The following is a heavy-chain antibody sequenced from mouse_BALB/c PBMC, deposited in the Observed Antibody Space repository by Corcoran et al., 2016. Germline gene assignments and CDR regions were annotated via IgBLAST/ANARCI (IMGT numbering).Heavy chain of an antibody. J-gene: IGHJ2*01. CDR2: INTYTGEP. Sequence: QNQLVQSGPELKKHGEAVKISCKASGYTFINYGKKWVMQAPGKGLMWMGWINTYTGEPTYADDFKGRFAFSLETSASTAYLQINNLKNEDMATYFCARGTTSFDYWGQGTTLTVSA. D-gene: IGHD1-1*01. CDR3: ARGTTSFDY. V-gene: IGHV9-1*02. CDR1: GYTFINYG.